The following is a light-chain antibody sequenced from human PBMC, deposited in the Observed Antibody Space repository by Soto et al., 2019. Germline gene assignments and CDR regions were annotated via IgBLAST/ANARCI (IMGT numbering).Light chain of an antibody. CDR2: DVS. CDR3: SSYTTSNTRQIV. CDR1: SSDVGGYNY. V-gene: IGLV2-14*01. J-gene: IGLJ1*01. Sequence: QSALTQPASVSGSPGQSLTISCTGTSSDVGGYNYVSWYQQHPGKAPKFMIYDVSNRPSGVSNRFSGSKSGNTASLTISGLQAEDEADYYCSSYTTSNTRQIVFGTGXKVTVL.